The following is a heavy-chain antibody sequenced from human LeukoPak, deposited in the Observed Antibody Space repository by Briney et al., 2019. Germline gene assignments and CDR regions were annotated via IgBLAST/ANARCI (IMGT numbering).Heavy chain of an antibody. V-gene: IGHV4-39*01. CDR1: GGSISSSSYY. J-gene: IGHJ4*02. CDR3: ARSLDY. Sequence: RPSEALSLTCTVSGGSISSSSYYWGWIRQPPGKGLEWIGSIYYSGSTYYNPSLKSRVTISVDTSKNQFSLKLSSVTAADTAVYYCARSLDYWGQGTLVTVSS. CDR2: IYYSGST.